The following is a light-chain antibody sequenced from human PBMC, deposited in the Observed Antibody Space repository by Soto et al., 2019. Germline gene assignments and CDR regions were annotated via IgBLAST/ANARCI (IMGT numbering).Light chain of an antibody. CDR1: SSDVGSYNL. J-gene: IGLJ1*01. CDR2: EVS. CDR3: CSYAGSSTPVI. V-gene: IGLV2-23*02. Sequence: QSALTQAASVSGSPGQSITISCTGTSSDVGSYNLVSWYQQHPGKAPKLMIYEVSKRHSGVSNRFSGSKSGNTDSLTISALQAEDEADYYCCSYAGSSTPVIFGTGTKVTVL.